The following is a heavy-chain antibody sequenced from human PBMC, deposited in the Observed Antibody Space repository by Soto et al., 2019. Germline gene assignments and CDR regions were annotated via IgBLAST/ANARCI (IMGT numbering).Heavy chain of an antibody. CDR3: ARGPDYTNFGYFDY. Sequence: QVQLVESEGGVVQPGRSLRLSCAASGFTVSSHAMNWVRQAPGKGLEWVALIWNAGNNKYYADAGSVKGRFTISRDNSRNTLYLEMNSVRADDTGVYYCARGPDYTNFGYFDYWGQGTLVTVSS. D-gene: IGHD4-4*01. J-gene: IGHJ4*02. CDR1: GFTVSSHA. CDR2: IWNAGNNK. V-gene: IGHV3-33*01.